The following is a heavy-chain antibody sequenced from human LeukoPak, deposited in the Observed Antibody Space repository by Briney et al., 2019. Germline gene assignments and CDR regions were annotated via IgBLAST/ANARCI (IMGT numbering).Heavy chain of an antibody. D-gene: IGHD3-22*01. CDR1: GFTFSSYW. CDR3: ARGKHYYDSSGYFVGDAFDI. V-gene: IGHV3-74*01. Sequence: PGGSLRLSCAASGFTFSSYWMHWVRQAPGKGLVWVSRINSDGSSTSYADSVKGRFTISRDNAKNTLYLQMNSLRAEDTAVYYCARGKHYYDSSGYFVGDAFDIWGQGTMVTVSS. CDR2: INSDGSST. J-gene: IGHJ3*02.